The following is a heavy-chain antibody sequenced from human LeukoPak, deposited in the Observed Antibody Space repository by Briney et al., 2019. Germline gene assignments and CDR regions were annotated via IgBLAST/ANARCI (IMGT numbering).Heavy chain of an antibody. Sequence: KPRGSLRLSCVASGFTFTDHPMNWVRQAPGKGLEWISYIGGDGIAFYADSVKGRFTASKDDARKSMYLQMNSLRVEDTAVYYCAKDRANWAIDDWGQGTQVTVSS. CDR3: AKDRANWAIDD. CDR1: GFTFTDHP. V-gene: IGHV3-69-1*01. D-gene: IGHD3-16*01. J-gene: IGHJ4*02. CDR2: IGGDGIA.